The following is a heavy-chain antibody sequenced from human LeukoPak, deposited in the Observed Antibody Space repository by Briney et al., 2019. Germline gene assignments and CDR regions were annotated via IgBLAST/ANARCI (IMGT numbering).Heavy chain of an antibody. D-gene: IGHD2-21*01. CDR2: IIPIFGTA. V-gene: IGHV1-69*05. J-gene: IGHJ5*02. Sequence: SVKVSCKASGGTFSSYAISWVRQAPGQGLEWMGRIIPIFGTANYAQKFQGRVTITTDESTSTAYMELSSLRSEDTAVYYCAVRKWWRCNWFDPWGQGTLVTVSS. CDR3: AVRKWWRCNWFDP. CDR1: GGTFSSYA.